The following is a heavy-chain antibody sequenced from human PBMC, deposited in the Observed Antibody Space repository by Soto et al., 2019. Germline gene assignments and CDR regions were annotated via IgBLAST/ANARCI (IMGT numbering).Heavy chain of an antibody. Sequence: QVQLVQSGAEVREPGASVKVSCKASGYSFTSLDINWVRQTTGQGLEWMGWMQPSSGRTGYAQKFQGRVTMTRDTPINTAYMELSSLTSDDTAFYYCARGVTAGVDYWGQGPLVTVSS. CDR3: ARGVTAGVDY. J-gene: IGHJ4*02. D-gene: IGHD1-26*01. CDR2: MQPSSGRT. CDR1: GYSFTSLD. V-gene: IGHV1-8*01.